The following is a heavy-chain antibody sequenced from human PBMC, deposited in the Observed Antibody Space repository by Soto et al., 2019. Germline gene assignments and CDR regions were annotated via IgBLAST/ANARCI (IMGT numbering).Heavy chain of an antibody. Sequence: GGSLRLSCAASAFTFNNYAMSWVRQAPGKGLEWVSGIGGSGRTTYYADSVKGRFTISRDNSNNTLFLQMTSLRAEDTAVYYCARDPRTARASAMDVWGQGTTVTVSS. V-gene: IGHV3-23*01. CDR2: IGGSGRTT. CDR3: ARDPRTARASAMDV. CDR1: AFTFNNYA. J-gene: IGHJ6*02. D-gene: IGHD6-6*01.